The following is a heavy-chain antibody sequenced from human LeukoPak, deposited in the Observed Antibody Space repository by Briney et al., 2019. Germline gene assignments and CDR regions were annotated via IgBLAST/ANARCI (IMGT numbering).Heavy chain of an antibody. CDR1: GGSISSGGYY. V-gene: IGHV4-30-2*01. J-gene: IGHJ3*02. Sequence: SETLSLTCTVSGGSISSGGYYWSWIRQPPGKGLEWIGYIYHSGSTYYNPSLKSRVTISVDRSKNQFSLKLSSVTAADTAVYYCARWGEYGSRHAFDIWGQGTMVTVSS. CDR2: IYHSGST. D-gene: IGHD6-13*01. CDR3: ARWGEYGSRHAFDI.